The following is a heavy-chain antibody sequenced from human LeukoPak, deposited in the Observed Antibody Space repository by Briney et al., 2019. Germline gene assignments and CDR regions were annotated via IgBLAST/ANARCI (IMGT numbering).Heavy chain of an antibody. CDR1: GGSISNNNYY. CDR3: ARGFDGPNAFDI. J-gene: IGHJ3*02. Sequence: SETLSLTCTVSGGSISNNNYYWGWIRQPPGKGLEWIGTIYYSGSTYYNPSLKSRVTISVDTSRNQFSLKLSSMTAADTAVYYCARGFDGPNAFDIWGQGTMVTVSS. CDR2: IYYSGST. V-gene: IGHV4-39*07. D-gene: IGHD5-24*01.